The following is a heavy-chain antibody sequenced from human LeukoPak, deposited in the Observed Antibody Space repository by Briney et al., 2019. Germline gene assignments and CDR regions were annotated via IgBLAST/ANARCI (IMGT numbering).Heavy chain of an antibody. J-gene: IGHJ4*02. CDR2: IKQDGSEK. CDR1: GFTFSNYW. D-gene: IGHD2-2*01. CDR3: ASFVVGGDY. Sequence: GGSLRLSCAGSGFTFSNYWMTWVRQAPGKGLEWVANIKQDGSEKYYVDSVKGRFTISRDNAKNSLYLQMNSLRAEDTAVYYCASFVVGGDYWGQGTLVTVSS. V-gene: IGHV3-7*01.